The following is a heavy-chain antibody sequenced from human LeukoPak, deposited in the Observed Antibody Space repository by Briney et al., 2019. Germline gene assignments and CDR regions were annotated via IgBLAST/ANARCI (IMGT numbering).Heavy chain of an antibody. CDR3: TRHPTSGSYVGRFDP. CDR2: IRSKANSYAT. CDR1: GFTFSGSA. Sequence: GGSLRLSCAASGFTFSGSAMHWVRQASGKGLEWVGRIRSKANSYATAYAASVKGRFTISSDDSKNTAYLQMNSLKTEDTAVYYCTRHPTSGSYVGRFDPWGQGTLVTVSS. V-gene: IGHV3-73*01. D-gene: IGHD1-26*01. J-gene: IGHJ5*02.